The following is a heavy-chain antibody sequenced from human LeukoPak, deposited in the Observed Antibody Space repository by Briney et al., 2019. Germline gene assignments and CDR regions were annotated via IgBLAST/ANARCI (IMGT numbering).Heavy chain of an antibody. V-gene: IGHV1-46*01. Sequence: ASVKVSCKASGYTVTSYYMHWVRQAPGQGLEWMGIINPSGGSTSYAQKFQGRVTMTRDTSTSTVYMELSSLRSEDTAVYYCARVDIDGFGVDPWGQGTLVTVSS. CDR2: INPSGGST. J-gene: IGHJ5*02. D-gene: IGHD5-12*01. CDR1: GYTVTSYY. CDR3: ARVDIDGFGVDP.